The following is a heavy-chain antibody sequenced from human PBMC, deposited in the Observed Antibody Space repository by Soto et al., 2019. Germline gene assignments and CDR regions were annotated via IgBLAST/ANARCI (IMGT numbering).Heavy chain of an antibody. Sequence: RLSCAASGFTFSSYSMNWVRQAPGKGLEWVSYITGSSSNIYYADSVKGRFTISRDNSRNTLYLQMNSLRAEDTAVYYCAKAAGSSWGTEHFQHWGQGTLVTVSS. CDR1: GFTFSSYS. CDR3: AKAAGSSWGTEHFQH. J-gene: IGHJ1*01. V-gene: IGHV3-48*01. D-gene: IGHD6-13*01. CDR2: ITGSSSNI.